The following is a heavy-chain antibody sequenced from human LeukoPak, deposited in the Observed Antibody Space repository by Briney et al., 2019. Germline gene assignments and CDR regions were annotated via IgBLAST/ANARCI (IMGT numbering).Heavy chain of an antibody. Sequence: NSSETLSLTCTVSGYSISSGYYWGWIRQPPGKGLEWIGSIYHSGSTYYDPSLKSRVTISVDTSKNQFSLKLSSVTAADTAVYYCASSWGGAAAEDYYYYYYMDVWGKGTTVTVSS. CDR1: GYSISSGYY. CDR2: IYHSGST. D-gene: IGHD6-13*01. V-gene: IGHV4-38-2*02. CDR3: ASSWGGAAAEDYYYYYYMDV. J-gene: IGHJ6*03.